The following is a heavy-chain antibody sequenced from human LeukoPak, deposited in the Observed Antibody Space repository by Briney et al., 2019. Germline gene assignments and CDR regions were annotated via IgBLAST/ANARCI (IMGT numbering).Heavy chain of an antibody. CDR3: ARDLRGAYMDCFDY. Sequence: PSETLSLTCTVSGGSISSGTYYWGWIRQPPGKGLEWIGSIYHSGNAYYNQSLTSRVTISVDTSKNQFSLKVSSATAADTAVYYCARDLRGAYMDCFDYWGQGTLVTVSS. CDR2: IYHSGNA. D-gene: IGHD3-16*01. V-gene: IGHV4-39*07. CDR1: GGSISSGTYY. J-gene: IGHJ4*02.